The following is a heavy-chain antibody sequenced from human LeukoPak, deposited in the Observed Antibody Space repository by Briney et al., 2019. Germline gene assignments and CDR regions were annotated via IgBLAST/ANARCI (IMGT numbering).Heavy chain of an antibody. CDR1: GFTFSSYA. CDR3: AKAGYSNSFDY. V-gene: IGHV3-23*01. Sequence: GGSLRLSCAGSGFTFSSYAMSWVRQAPGKGLEWVSAISRSGGSTYYADSVKGRFTISRDNSKNTLYLQMNSLRAEDTAVYYCAKAGYSNSFDYWGQGTLVTVSS. J-gene: IGHJ4*02. CDR2: ISRSGGST. D-gene: IGHD4-11*01.